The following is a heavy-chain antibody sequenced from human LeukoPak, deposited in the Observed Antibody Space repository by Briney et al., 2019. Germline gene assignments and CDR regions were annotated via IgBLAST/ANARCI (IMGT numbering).Heavy chain of an antibody. J-gene: IGHJ4*02. CDR1: VGSISSSSDY. Sequence: PSETLSLTCTVSVGSISSSSDYRGWIRQPPGKGLEWIGSVYYSGSTHYNSSLQSRVTISVDTSKNQFSLKLTSVPAADTAIYYCARHRSGWYSDFDFWGQGTLVTVSS. V-gene: IGHV4-39*01. CDR2: VYYSGST. D-gene: IGHD6-19*01. CDR3: ARHRSGWYSDFDF.